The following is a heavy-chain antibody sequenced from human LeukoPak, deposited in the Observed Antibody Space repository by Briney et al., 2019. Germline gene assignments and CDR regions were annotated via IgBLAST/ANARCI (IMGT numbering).Heavy chain of an antibody. D-gene: IGHD3-10*01. CDR2: INPNSGGT. CDR3: ARAHYLRLYFFDY. Sequence: ASVKVSCKASGYTISDYYIHWVRQAPGQGLEWMGWINPNSGGTNYAQKFEGRVTMTTDTSINTGYVELSSLTSDDTAVYFCARAHYLRLYFFDYWGQGTLVTVSS. CDR1: GYTISDYY. V-gene: IGHV1-2*02. J-gene: IGHJ4*02.